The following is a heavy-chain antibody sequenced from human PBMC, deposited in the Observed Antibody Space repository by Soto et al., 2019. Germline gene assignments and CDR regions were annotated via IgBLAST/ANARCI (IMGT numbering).Heavy chain of an antibody. J-gene: IGHJ6*02. D-gene: IGHD3-3*01. CDR2: INHSGST. V-gene: IGHV4-34*01. Sequence: SETLSLTCAVYGGSFSGYYWTWIRQPPGTGLEWIGEINHSGSTNYNPSLKSRVTISVDTSKNQFSLKLSSVTAADTAVYYCASGTLGFLEWATYYYGMDVWGQGTTVTVSS. CDR1: GGSFSGYY. CDR3: ASGTLGFLEWATYYYGMDV.